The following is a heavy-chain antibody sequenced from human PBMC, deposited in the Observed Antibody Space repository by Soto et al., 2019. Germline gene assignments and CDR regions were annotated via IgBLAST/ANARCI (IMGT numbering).Heavy chain of an antibody. J-gene: IGHJ6*02. Sequence: ASVKVSCKASGYTFTSYGISWVRPAPGQGLEWMGWISAYNGNTNYAQKLQGRVTMTTDTSTSTAYMELRSLRSDDTAVYYCARVQGYCSSTSCYTGLYYYYYYGMDVWGQGTTVTVSS. CDR2: ISAYNGNT. D-gene: IGHD2-2*02. CDR1: GYTFTSYG. V-gene: IGHV1-18*04. CDR3: ARVQGYCSSTSCYTGLYYYYYYGMDV.